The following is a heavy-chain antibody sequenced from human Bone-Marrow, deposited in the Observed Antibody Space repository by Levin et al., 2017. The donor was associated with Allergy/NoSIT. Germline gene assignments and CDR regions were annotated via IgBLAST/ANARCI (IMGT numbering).Heavy chain of an antibody. J-gene: IGHJ5*01. CDR1: GYTFTRYW. Sequence: GGSLRLSCKGSGYTFTRYWIAWVRQMPGKGLEWMGIIDPGDSDTRYSPSFEGQVTISADKSISTAYLQWSSLKASDTAMYYCARTPLSSGSPSGNWFDSWGQGTLVTVSS. CDR2: IDPGDSDT. V-gene: IGHV5-51*01. D-gene: IGHD3-10*01. CDR3: ARTPLSSGSPSGNWFDS.